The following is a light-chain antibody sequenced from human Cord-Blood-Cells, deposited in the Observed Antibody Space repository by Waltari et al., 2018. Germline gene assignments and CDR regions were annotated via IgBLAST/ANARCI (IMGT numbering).Light chain of an antibody. CDR2: KDS. V-gene: IGLV3-25*03. CDR3: QSADSSGTWV. J-gene: IGLJ3*02. Sequence: SYELTQPPPVSVSPGQTARITCPGDALPKQYAYWYQQKPGQAPVLVIYKDSERPSGIPERFSGSSSGTTVTLTISGVQAEDEADYYCQSADSSGTWVFGGGTKLTVL. CDR1: ALPKQY.